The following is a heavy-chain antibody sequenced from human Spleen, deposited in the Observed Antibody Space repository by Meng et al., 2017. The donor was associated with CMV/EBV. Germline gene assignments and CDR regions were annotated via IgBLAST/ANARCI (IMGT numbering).Heavy chain of an antibody. D-gene: IGHD6-19*01. Sequence: ASGFNFTTYAMHWVRQAPGKGLEWVAVISYDGSNKYYADSVTGRFTISRDNSQNTLYLEVSSLRPEDTALYYCTTYRVAVAGNWFDPWGQGTLVTVSS. CDR3: TTYRVAVAGNWFDP. J-gene: IGHJ5*02. V-gene: IGHV3-30-3*01. CDR2: ISYDGSNK. CDR1: GFNFTTYA.